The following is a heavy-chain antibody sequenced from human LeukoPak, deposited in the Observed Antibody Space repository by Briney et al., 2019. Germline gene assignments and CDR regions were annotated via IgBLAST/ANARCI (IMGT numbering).Heavy chain of an antibody. J-gene: IGHJ4*02. V-gene: IGHV4-4*02. D-gene: IGHD6-19*01. CDR2: IYHSGST. CDR3: ARGGFLLAVAGTGSFDY. CDR1: GGSISSSNW. Sequence: SETLSLTCAVSGGSISSSNWWSWVRQPPGKGLEWIGSIYHSGSTYYNPSLKSRVTISVDTSKNQFSLKLSSVTAADTAVYYCARGGFLLAVAGTGSFDYWGQGTLVTVSS.